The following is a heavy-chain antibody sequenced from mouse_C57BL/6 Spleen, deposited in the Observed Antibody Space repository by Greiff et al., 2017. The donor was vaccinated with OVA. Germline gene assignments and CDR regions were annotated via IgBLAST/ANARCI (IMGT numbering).Heavy chain of an antibody. CDR3: AGDRAGTLYFDV. CDR2: ITHSGET. D-gene: IGHD4-1*01. CDR1: GFPITSGYY. Sequence: QVQLKESGPGLVKPSQSLFLTCSITGFPITSGYYWIWIRQSPGKPLEWMGYITHSGETFYNPSLQSPISITRETSKNQFFLQLNSVTTEDTAMYYCAGDRAGTLYFDVWGTGTTVTVSS. V-gene: IGHV12-3*01. J-gene: IGHJ1*03.